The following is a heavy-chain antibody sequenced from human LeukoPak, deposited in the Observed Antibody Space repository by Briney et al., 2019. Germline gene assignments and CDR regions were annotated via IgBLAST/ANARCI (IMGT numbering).Heavy chain of an antibody. CDR1: GFTFSSYA. CDR2: IVGSGVDT. V-gene: IGHV3-23*01. CDR3: AKKRHNWNYALDY. D-gene: IGHD1-7*01. Sequence: GGSLRLSCAASGFTFSSYAISWVRQAPGKGLEWVSTIVGSGVDTYYADSVKGRFTISRDDSKNTLYLQMNSLRAEDTAVYYCAKKRHNWNYALDYWGQGTLVTVSS. J-gene: IGHJ4*02.